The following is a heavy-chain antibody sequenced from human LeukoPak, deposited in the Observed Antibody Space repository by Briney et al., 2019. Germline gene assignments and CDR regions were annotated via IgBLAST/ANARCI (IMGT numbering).Heavy chain of an antibody. V-gene: IGHV3-74*01. CDR3: ARSQWLDYFDY. CDR1: GFTFSSYW. D-gene: IGHD6-19*01. J-gene: IGHJ4*02. CDR2: INSDGSST. Sequence: PGGSLRLSCAVSGFTFSSYWMHWVRQAPGKGLVWVSRINSDGSSTNYADSVKGRFTISRDNAKNTLYLQMNSLRAEDTAVYYCARSQWLDYFDYWGQGTLVTVSS.